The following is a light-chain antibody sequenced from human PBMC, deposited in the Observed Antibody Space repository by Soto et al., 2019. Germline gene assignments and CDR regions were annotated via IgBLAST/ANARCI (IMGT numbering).Light chain of an antibody. CDR3: CSSAPESTYV. J-gene: IGLJ1*01. V-gene: IGLV1-40*01. Sequence: QSVLTQPPSISGAPGQRVTISCTGSSSNIGAGSDVHWYHQLPGTAPKLLIYGNTNRPSGVPDRFSGSKSGTSASLAIAGLQAEDEAEYFCCSSAPESTYVFGTGTKLTVL. CDR2: GNT. CDR1: SSNIGAGSD.